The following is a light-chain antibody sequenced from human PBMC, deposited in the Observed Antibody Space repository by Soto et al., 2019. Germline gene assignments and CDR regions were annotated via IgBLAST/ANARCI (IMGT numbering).Light chain of an antibody. Sequence: VVLTQSPATLSLSPGDRATLSCRASRHVYINALGWYQQKPGRTPTLLIYGASTRATDIPDRFSATGSGTDFSLTISGVEHEGSAVYYCQQYGASPFTFGPGTRLEI. J-gene: IGKJ3*01. V-gene: IGKV3-20*01. CDR3: QQYGASPFT. CDR1: RHVYINA. CDR2: GAS.